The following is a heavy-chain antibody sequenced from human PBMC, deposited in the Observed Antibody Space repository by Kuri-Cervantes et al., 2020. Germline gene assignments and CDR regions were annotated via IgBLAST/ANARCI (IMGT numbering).Heavy chain of an antibody. CDR2: IYYSGST. D-gene: IGHD3-22*01. CDR3: ASAYYYDSSGYLYYFDY. J-gene: IGHJ4*02. CDR1: GGSISSYY. V-gene: IGHV4-59*01. Sequence: SETLSLTCTVSGGSISSYYWSWIRQPPGKGLERIGYIYYSGSTNYNPSLKSRVTISVDTSKNQFSLKLSSVTAADTAVYYCASAYYYDSSGYLYYFDYWGQGTLVTVSS.